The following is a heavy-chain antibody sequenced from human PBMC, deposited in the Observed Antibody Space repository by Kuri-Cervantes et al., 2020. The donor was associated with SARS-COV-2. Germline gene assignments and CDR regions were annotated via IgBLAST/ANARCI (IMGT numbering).Heavy chain of an antibody. CDR2: INWNGGST. J-gene: IGHJ4*02. V-gene: IGHV3-20*04. CDR3: ASASQCLASDFDY. CDR1: GFTFDDYG. Sequence: GESLKFSCAASGFTFDDYGMSWVRQAPGKGLEWVSGINWNGGSTGYADSVKGRFTISRDNAKNSLYLQMNSLRAEDKALYYCASASQCLASDFDYWGQGTLVTVSS. D-gene: IGHD6-19*01.